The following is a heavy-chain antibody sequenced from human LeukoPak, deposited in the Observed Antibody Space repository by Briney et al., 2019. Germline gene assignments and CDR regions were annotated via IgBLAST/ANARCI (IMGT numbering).Heavy chain of an antibody. CDR2: ISSSSSYI. V-gene: IGHV3-21*01. Sequence: GGSLRLSCAASGFTFSSYSMNWVRQAPGKGLEWVSSISSSSSYIYYADSVKGRFTISRDNAKNSLYLQMNSLRAEDTAVYYCASYYDSSGYYYDYFDYWGQGTLVTVSS. CDR1: GFTFSSYS. D-gene: IGHD3-22*01. J-gene: IGHJ4*02. CDR3: ASYYDSSGYYYDYFDY.